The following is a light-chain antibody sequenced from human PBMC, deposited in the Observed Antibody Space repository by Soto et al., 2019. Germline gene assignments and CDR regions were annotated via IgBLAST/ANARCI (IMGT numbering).Light chain of an antibody. Sequence: DIQMTQFPSTLSASVGDTVTVTCRASQSIGRWLAWYQQKPGKAPKVLIYDASSLKSGVPSRFRGSGSGTDFTLTISSLQPEDFATYYCQQFNSFPLTFGGGTKVDIK. CDR1: QSIGRW. V-gene: IGKV1-5*01. CDR2: DAS. J-gene: IGKJ4*01. CDR3: QQFNSFPLT.